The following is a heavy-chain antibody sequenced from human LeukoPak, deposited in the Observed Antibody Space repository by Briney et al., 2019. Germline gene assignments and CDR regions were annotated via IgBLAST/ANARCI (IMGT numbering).Heavy chain of an antibody. D-gene: IGHD1-1*01. Sequence: SQTLSLTCAISGDSVSSNSAAWNWIRQSPSRGLEWLGRTYYRSKWYNDYAVSVKSRITINPDTSKNQFSLQLNSVTPEDTAVYYCARSSLPSTTGTTSYYYYYMDVWGKGTTVTVSS. CDR1: GDSVSSNSAA. CDR2: TYYRSKWYN. CDR3: ARSSLPSTTGTTSYYYYYMDV. J-gene: IGHJ6*03. V-gene: IGHV6-1*01.